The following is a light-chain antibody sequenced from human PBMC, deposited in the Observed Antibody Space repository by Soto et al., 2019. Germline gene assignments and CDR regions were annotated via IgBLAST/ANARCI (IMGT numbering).Light chain of an antibody. J-gene: IGKJ1*01. V-gene: IGKV1-39*01. Sequence: DIQMTQSPSSLSASVGDRVTTTCRASQSINTYLNWYQQKPGKAPKLLIYAASSLQTGVPSRFSGSGSGTEFIFTISSLQPEDFATYYCQQYHSSPTWTFGQGTKVDIK. CDR2: AAS. CDR3: QQYHSSPTWT. CDR1: QSINTY.